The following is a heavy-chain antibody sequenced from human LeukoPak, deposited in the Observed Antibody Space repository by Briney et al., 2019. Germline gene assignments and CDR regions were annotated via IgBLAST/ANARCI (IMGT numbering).Heavy chain of an antibody. V-gene: IGHV1-46*01. J-gene: IGHJ4*02. CDR1: GYIFTSYY. Sequence: GASVKVSFTASGYIFTSYYMHWVRQAPGQGLEWMGIINPSGGSTSYAQKFQGRVTMTRDTSTSTVYMELSSLRSEDTAVYYCASGGYSYGSDYWGQGTLVTVSS. CDR2: INPSGGST. CDR3: ASGGYSYGSDY. D-gene: IGHD5-18*01.